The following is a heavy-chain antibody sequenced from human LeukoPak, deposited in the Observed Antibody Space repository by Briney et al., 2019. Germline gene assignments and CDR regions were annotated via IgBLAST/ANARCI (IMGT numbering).Heavy chain of an antibody. D-gene: IGHD2-2*02. V-gene: IGHV3-23*01. CDR3: ARMPNRCSTISCYIDS. J-gene: IGHJ4*02. CDR1: GFSFSSYV. Sequence: GGSLRLSCAASGFSFSSYVMSWVRQAPGKGLEWVSIISGNGDSTYSADSVRGRFTISRDNSKNTFYLQMNTLRAEDTAVYYCARMPNRCSTISCYIDSWGQGTLVTVSS. CDR2: ISGNGDST.